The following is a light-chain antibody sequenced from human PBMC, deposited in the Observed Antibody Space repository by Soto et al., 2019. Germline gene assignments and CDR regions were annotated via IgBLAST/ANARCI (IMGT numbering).Light chain of an antibody. CDR1: SSDVGGSKF. V-gene: IGLV2-14*01. Sequence: QSALTQPASLSGSPGQSITISCTGTSSDVGGSKFVSWYQHHPGKAPKLIIFEVNMRPSGVSNRFAGSKSGNTASLTISGLQADDEADYYCSSDTDNSCHGVFGGGTKLTVL. J-gene: IGLJ2*01. CDR3: SSDTDNSCHGV. CDR2: EVN.